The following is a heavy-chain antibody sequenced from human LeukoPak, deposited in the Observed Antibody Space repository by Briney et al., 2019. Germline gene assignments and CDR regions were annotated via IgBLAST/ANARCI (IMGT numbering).Heavy chain of an antibody. D-gene: IGHD3-3*01. CDR3: TTGSGFSGMDV. Sequence: GGSLRLSCAASGFTFSNAWMSWVRQAPGKGLEWVGRIKSKTDGGTTDYAAPVKGRFTISSDDSKNTLYLQMNSLKTEDTGVYYCTTGSGFSGMDVWGQGTTVSVSS. J-gene: IGHJ6*02. V-gene: IGHV3-15*01. CDR1: GFTFSNAW. CDR2: IKSKTDGGTT.